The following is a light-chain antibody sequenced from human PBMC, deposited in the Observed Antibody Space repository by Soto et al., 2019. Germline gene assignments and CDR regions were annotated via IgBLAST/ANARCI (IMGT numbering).Light chain of an antibody. J-gene: IGLJ1*01. CDR1: RTDVDGYVY. CDR3: TSYTSSTPFYV. Sequence: QSALTQPASVSGSPGQSIAISCTGVRTDVDGYVYVSWYQQHPGQAPQLIIYDVSNRPSGVSHRFSGSKSGDTASLTISGLQAEDEGDYYCTSYTSSTPFYVFGTGTKLTVL. CDR2: DVS. V-gene: IGLV2-14*03.